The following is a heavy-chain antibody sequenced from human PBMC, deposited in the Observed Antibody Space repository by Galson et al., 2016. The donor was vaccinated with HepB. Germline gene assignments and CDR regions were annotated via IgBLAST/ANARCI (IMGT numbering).Heavy chain of an antibody. D-gene: IGHD3-9*01. Sequence: QSGAEVKKPGESLKISCKASGYTFSNYWIGWVCQMPGKGLEWMGIIYSGDSDTRCSPSFQGQVTISADKSISTAYLQWSSLKASDTAIYYCATQLGRGFFDWLLYADLWGQGTLVTVSS. J-gene: IGHJ5*02. CDR1: GYTFSNYW. CDR3: ATQLGRGFFDWLLYADL. V-gene: IGHV5-51*01. CDR2: IYSGDSDT.